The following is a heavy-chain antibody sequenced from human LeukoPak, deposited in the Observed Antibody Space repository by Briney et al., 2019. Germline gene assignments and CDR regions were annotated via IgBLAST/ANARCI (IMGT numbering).Heavy chain of an antibody. CDR1: GGSISSYY. CDR2: IYYSGST. D-gene: IGHD3-16*02. Sequence: SETLSLTCTVSGGSISSYYWSWIRQPPGKGLEWIGYIYYSGSTNYNPSLKSRVTISVDTSKNQFSPKLSSVTAADTAVYYCARDWITFGGVIVNSYFYGMDVWGQGTTVTVSS. CDR3: ARDWITFGGVIVNSYFYGMDV. J-gene: IGHJ6*02. V-gene: IGHV4-59*01.